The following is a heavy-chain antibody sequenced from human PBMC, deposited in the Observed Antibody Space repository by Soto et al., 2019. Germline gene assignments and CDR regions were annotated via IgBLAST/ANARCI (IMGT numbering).Heavy chain of an antibody. CDR3: ARAGNYDPFDY. CDR2: ISSRGSPI. V-gene: IGHV3-48*03. D-gene: IGHD3-3*01. Sequence: GGSLRLSCAASGFTFSSYEMNWVRQAPGKGLEWVSYISSRGSPIYYADSVKVRFTISRDNPKNSLYLQMNSLRAEDTAVYYCARAGNYDPFDYWGQGTLVTVSS. CDR1: GFTFSSYE. J-gene: IGHJ4*02.